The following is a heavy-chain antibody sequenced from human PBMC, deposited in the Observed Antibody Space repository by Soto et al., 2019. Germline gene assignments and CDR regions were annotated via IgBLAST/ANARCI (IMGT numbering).Heavy chain of an antibody. Sequence: PXXTLSLNYAVYGGSFSGCYWSWILQPPGKGLEWIGEINHSGSTNYNPSLKSRVTISVDTSKNQFSLKLSSVTAADTAVYYCARGYSSSSGGFDPWGQGTLVTVSS. CDR3: ARGYSSSSGGFDP. V-gene: IGHV4-34*01. D-gene: IGHD6-6*01. CDR1: GGSFSGCY. CDR2: INHSGST. J-gene: IGHJ5*02.